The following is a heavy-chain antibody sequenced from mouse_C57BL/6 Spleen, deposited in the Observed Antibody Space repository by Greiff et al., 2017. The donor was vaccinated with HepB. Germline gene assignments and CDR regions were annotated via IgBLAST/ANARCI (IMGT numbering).Heavy chain of an antibody. CDR2: ISGGGGNT. CDR1: GFTFSSYT. V-gene: IGHV5-9*01. J-gene: IGHJ4*01. Sequence: EVMLVESGGGLVKPGGSLKLSCAASGFTFSSYTMSWVRQTPEKRLEWVATISGGGGNTYYPDSVKGRFTISRDNAKNTLYLQMSSLRSEDTALYYCATLLRSYAMDYWGQGTSVTVSS. D-gene: IGHD1-1*01. CDR3: ATLLRSYAMDY.